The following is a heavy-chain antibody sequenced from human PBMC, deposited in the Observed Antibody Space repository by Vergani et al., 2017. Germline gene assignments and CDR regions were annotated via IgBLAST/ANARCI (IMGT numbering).Heavy chain of an antibody. CDR2: IGYDGSNK. CDR1: GFTFSSYV. V-gene: IGHV3-33*01. Sequence: QVQLVESGGGVVQPGRSLRLSCAASGFTFSSYVMHWVRQAPGKGLEWVAVIGYDGSNKYFADSVRGRFTISRDNSKNTLYLQMNSLRAEDTAVYYCARDQYCGGDCYSSGEFDYWGQGTLVTVSS. J-gene: IGHJ4*02. CDR3: ARDQYCGGDCYSSGEFDY. D-gene: IGHD2-21*02.